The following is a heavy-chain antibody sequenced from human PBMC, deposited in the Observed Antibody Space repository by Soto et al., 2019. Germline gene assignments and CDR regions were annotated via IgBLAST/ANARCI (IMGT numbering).Heavy chain of an antibody. CDR3: ARHFSVDYFAY. CDR1: GGSISSGGYY. J-gene: IGHJ4*02. V-gene: IGHV4-31*03. CDR2: IYYSGST. Sequence: PSETLSLTCTVSGGSISSGGYYWSWIRQHPGKGLEWIGYIYYSGSTYYNPSLKSRVTISVDTSKNQFSLKLGSVTAADTAVYYCARHFSVDYFAYWGQGALVTVSS.